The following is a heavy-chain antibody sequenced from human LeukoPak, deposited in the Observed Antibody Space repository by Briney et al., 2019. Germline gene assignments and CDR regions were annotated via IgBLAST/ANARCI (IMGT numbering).Heavy chain of an antibody. Sequence: ASVKVSCKASGYTFTSYGISWVRQAPGQGLEWMGWISAYNGNTNYAQKLQGRATMATDTSTSTAYMELRSLRSDDTAVYYCARVPAAAGIDYWGQGTLVTVSS. J-gene: IGHJ4*02. CDR2: ISAYNGNT. V-gene: IGHV1-18*01. CDR1: GYTFTSYG. D-gene: IGHD6-13*01. CDR3: ARVPAAAGIDY.